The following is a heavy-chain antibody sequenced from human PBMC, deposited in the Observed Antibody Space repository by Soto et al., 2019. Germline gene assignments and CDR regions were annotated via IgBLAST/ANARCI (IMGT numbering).Heavy chain of an antibody. CDR1: GFTVSSYA. D-gene: IGHD3-22*01. CDR2: ISYDGSNK. J-gene: IGHJ3*02. Sequence: PGGSLRLSCAASGFTVSSYAMHWVRQAPGKGLEWVAVISYDGSNKYYADSVKGRFTISRDNSKNTLYLQMNSLRAEDTAVYYCASDDELSYYDSSGYYSDAFDIWGQGTMVTVSS. V-gene: IGHV3-30-3*01. CDR3: ASDDELSYYDSSGYYSDAFDI.